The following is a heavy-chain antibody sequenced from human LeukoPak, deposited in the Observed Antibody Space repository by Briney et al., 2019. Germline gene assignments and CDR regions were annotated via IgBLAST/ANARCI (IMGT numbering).Heavy chain of an antibody. J-gene: IGHJ5*02. CDR2: IYTSGTT. D-gene: IGHD3-3*01. CDR1: GGSFSSYY. CDR3: ARESLRYYDFSSGPFDP. Sequence: SETLSLTCAVYGGSFSSYYWNWIRQPAGKGLEWIGRIYTSGTTNYNPSLKSRVTMSVDTSKNQLSLKLSSVTAADTAVYYCARESLRYYDFSSGPFDPWGQGTLVTVSS. V-gene: IGHV4-4*07.